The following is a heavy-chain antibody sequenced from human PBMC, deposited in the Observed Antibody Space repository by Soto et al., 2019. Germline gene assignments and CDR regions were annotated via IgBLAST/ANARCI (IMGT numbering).Heavy chain of an antibody. CDR2: INPSGGST. CDR3: ATKLGYCSSTSCYAGEYYGMDV. D-gene: IGHD2-2*01. CDR1: GYTFTSYY. V-gene: IGHV1-46*01. Sequence: ASVKVSCKASGYTFTSYYMHWVRQAPGHGLEWMGIINPSGGSTSYAQKFQGRVTMTRDTSTSTVYMELSSLRSEDTAVYYCATKLGYCSSTSCYAGEYYGMDVWGQGTTVTVSS. J-gene: IGHJ6*02.